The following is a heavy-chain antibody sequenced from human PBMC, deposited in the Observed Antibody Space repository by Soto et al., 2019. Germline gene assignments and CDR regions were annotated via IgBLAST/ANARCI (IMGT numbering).Heavy chain of an antibody. V-gene: IGHV3-30*18. CDR1: GFTFSSYG. CDR2: ISYDGSNK. D-gene: IGHD3-22*01. CDR3: AKPLAWTYYYDSSGYYTFDY. J-gene: IGHJ4*02. Sequence: GGSLRLSCAASGFTFSSYGMHWVRQAPGKGLEWVAVISYDGSNKYYADSVKGRFTISRDNSKNTLYLQMNSLRAEDTAVYYCAKPLAWTYYYDSSGYYTFDYWGQGTLVTVSS.